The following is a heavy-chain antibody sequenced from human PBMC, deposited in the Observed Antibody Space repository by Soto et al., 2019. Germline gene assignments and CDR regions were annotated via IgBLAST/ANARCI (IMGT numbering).Heavy chain of an antibody. CDR3: ASQRGGDSHYRAFDM. V-gene: IGHV3-7*01. Sequence: EVQLMESGGGLVQPGGSLRLSCAASGFTFRAYWMSWVRQAPGKGLEWVASIKQDGSETSYVDSVKGRFTISRDNAKNCLDLQMSSLRTEDTAVYYCASQRGGDSHYRAFDMWGQGTMVTVSS. CDR2: IKQDGSET. D-gene: IGHD2-21*01. CDR1: GFTFRAYW. J-gene: IGHJ3*02.